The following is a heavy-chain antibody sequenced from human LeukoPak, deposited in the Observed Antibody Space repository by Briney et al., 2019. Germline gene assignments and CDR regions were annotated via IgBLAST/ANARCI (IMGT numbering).Heavy chain of an antibody. J-gene: IGHJ4*02. Sequence: SETLSLTCTVSGGSISSGGYYWSWIRQPPGKGLEWIGYIYHSGSTYYNPSLKSRVTISVDRSKNQFSLKLSSVTAADTAVYYCARDTGLGPAGYWGQGTLVTVSS. CDR3: ARDTGLGPAGY. V-gene: IGHV4-30-2*01. CDR1: GGSISSGGYY. CDR2: IYHSGST. D-gene: IGHD6-25*01.